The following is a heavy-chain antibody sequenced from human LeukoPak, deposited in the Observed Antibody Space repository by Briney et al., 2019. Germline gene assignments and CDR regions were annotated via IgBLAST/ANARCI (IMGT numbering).Heavy chain of an antibody. CDR2: INPNSGSR. J-gene: IGHJ4*02. Sequence: GASVKVSCKAFGYTFTGYYMHWVRQAPGHGLEWMGWINPNSGSRSYAQKFQGRVTMTRDTSISTAYMELSRLKSDDTAVYYCARGGGYSYGYLGYWGQGTLVTVSS. D-gene: IGHD5-18*01. CDR1: GYTFTGYY. V-gene: IGHV1-2*02. CDR3: ARGGGYSYGYLGY.